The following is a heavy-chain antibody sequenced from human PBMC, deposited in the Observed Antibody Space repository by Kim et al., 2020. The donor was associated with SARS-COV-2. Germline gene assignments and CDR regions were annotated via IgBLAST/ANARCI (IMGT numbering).Heavy chain of an antibody. CDR3: ARDWPGDGSFDY. J-gene: IGHJ5*01. V-gene: IGHV1-69*13. CDR1: GGTFTSYA. CDR2: IILIIGTA. Sequence: SVKVSCKASGGTFTSYAISWVRQAPGQRLEWMGWIILIIGTANYAQKFQGRVTITADESTSTAYMELSSLRSEDTAVYYCARDWPGDGSFDYWGHGT. D-gene: IGHD1-26*01.